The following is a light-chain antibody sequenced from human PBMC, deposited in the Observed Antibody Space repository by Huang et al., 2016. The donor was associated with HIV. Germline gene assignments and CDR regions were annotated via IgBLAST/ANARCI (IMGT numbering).Light chain of an antibody. CDR2: AAS. CDR3: QQYKSFPFT. J-gene: IGKJ3*01. Sequence: DIQMTQSPSSLAASVGDRVTITCRASQGIHTYLAWFQQKPGKAPKSLIYAASKLQSGVPSKFRGSGSVTDFTLTITSLQPEDFVTYYCQQYKSFPFTFGPGTTVDV. CDR1: QGIHTY. V-gene: IGKV1-16*02.